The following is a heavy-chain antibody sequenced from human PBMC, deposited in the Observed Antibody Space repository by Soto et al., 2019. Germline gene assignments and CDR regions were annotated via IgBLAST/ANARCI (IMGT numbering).Heavy chain of an antibody. D-gene: IGHD6-19*01. J-gene: IGHJ4*02. CDR3: ATARRYSSGSHDFDH. CDR2: VSGSGTNT. Sequence: EVQLLESGGGLVQPGGSLRLSCVASGFIFSNFAMTWVRQAPGKGLEWVSGVSGSGTNTYYADSVKGRFTISRDNSKNTLYMQMSGLSDEDTAVYYGATARRYSSGSHDFDHLGQGTLVTVSS. CDR1: GFIFSNFA. V-gene: IGHV3-23*01.